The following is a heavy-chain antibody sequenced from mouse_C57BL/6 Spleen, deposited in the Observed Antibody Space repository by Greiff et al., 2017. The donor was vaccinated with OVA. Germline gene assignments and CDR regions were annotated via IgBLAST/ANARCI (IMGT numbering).Heavy chain of an antibody. CDR1: GFSLTSYA. Sequence: QVQLKESGPGLVAPSQSLSITCTVSGFSLTSYAISWVRQPPGKGLEWLGVIWTGGGTNYNSALKSSLSTSKDNSKSQVFLKMNKLQTDDTTRYYCARVPPYDGYYVVYAMDYWGQGTSVTVSS. CDR3: ARVPPYDGYYVVYAMDY. J-gene: IGHJ4*01. CDR2: IWTGGGT. D-gene: IGHD2-3*01. V-gene: IGHV2-9-1*01.